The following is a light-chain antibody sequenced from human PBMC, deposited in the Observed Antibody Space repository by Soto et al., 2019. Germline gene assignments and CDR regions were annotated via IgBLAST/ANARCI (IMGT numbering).Light chain of an antibody. CDR1: QSVSSY. CDR2: DAS. Sequence: ESVLTQSLASRSLSTEERATLSCRASQSVSSYLAWYQQKPGQSPRLLIYDASNRATGIAARFSGSGSGTDFTLTISSLEPEDFAVYYCQQRSDWLLTFGGGTKVDIK. CDR3: QQRSDWLLT. J-gene: IGKJ4*01. V-gene: IGKV3-11*01.